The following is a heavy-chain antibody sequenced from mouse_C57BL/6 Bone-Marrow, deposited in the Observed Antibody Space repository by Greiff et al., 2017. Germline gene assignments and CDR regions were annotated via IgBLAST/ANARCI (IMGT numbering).Heavy chain of an antibody. CDR3: ARHEDGNSPAWFAY. CDR1: GYTFTEYT. J-gene: IGHJ3*01. V-gene: IGHV1-62-2*01. D-gene: IGHD1-1*01. Sequence: QVQLKQSGAELVKPGASVKLSCKASGYTFTEYTIHWVKQRPGQGLEWIGWFYPGSGSLKYNENFKDKATLTADKSSSTFYMELSRLTSEDSAVYFCARHEDGNSPAWFAYWGQGTLVTVSA. CDR2: FYPGSGSL.